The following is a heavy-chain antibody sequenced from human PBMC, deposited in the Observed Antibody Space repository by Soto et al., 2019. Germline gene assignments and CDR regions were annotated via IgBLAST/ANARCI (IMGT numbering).Heavy chain of an antibody. J-gene: IGHJ6*03. CDR2: ISGSGGST. V-gene: IGHV3-23*01. D-gene: IGHD6-6*01. CDR1: GFTFSSYA. CDR3: AKCGSSSYYYYYYYMDV. Sequence: GGSLRLSCAASGFTFSSYAMSWVRQAPGKGLEWVSAISGSGGSTYYADSVKGRFTISRDNSKNTLYLQMNSLRAEDTAVYYCAKCGSSSYYYYYYYMDVWGKGTTVTVSS.